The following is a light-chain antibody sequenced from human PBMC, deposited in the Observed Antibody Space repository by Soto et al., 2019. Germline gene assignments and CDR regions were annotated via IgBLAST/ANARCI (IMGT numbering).Light chain of an antibody. Sequence: DIQMTQSPSSLAASLGDRVTFTCRASQGISNYLEWYQQKPGKVPKLLIYAASTLQSGVPSRFSGSGSGTDFTLTISSLPPEDVATYYCQKYNSAPSTFGPGTKVDIK. CDR2: AAS. CDR1: QGISNY. J-gene: IGKJ3*01. CDR3: QKYNSAPST. V-gene: IGKV1-27*01.